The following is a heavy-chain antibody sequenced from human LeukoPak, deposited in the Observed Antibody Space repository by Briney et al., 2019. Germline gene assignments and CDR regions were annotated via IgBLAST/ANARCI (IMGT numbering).Heavy chain of an antibody. D-gene: IGHD5-24*01. CDR2: ISSSSSYI. V-gene: IGHV3-21*01. CDR1: RLTFSSYA. CDR3: AREQARDGYNYAFDI. J-gene: IGHJ3*02. Sequence: GGSLRLSCAASRLTFSSYAMSWVRQAPGQGLEWVSSISSSSSYIYYADSVKGRFTISRDNAKNSLYLQMNSLRAEDTAVYYCAREQARDGYNYAFDIWGHRTMVTVSS.